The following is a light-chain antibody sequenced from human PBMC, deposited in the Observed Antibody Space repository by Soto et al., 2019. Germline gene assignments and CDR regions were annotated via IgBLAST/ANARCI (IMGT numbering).Light chain of an antibody. CDR3: SSYAGSNNVV. V-gene: IGLV2-8*01. CDR2: EVT. CDR1: SSDVGGYNY. J-gene: IGLJ2*01. Sequence: QSVLTQPPSASGSPGQSVTISCTGTSSDVGGYNYVSWYQQHPGKAPKLMIYEVTNRPSGVPDRFSGSKSGNTASLTVSGHQAEDEADYYCSSYAGSNNVVFGVGTKLTVL.